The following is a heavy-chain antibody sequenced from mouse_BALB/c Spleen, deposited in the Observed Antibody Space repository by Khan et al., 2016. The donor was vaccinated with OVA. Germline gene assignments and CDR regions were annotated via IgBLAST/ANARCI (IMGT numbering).Heavy chain of an antibody. Sequence: VQLQQSGAELVRPGALVKLSCKPSGFNIKDYYIHWVKQRPEQGLEWIGWIDPENGNTISDPKFQDKASMTADTSSNTAYLQLSSLTSEDTAVYYCARRDYEAMDYWGQGTSVTVSS. J-gene: IGHJ4*01. CDR1: GFNIKDYY. D-gene: IGHD2-4*01. V-gene: IGHV14-1*02. CDR2: IDPENGNT. CDR3: ARRDYEAMDY.